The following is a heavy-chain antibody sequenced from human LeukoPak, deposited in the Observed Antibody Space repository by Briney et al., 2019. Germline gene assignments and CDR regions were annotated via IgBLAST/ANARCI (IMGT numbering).Heavy chain of an antibody. CDR1: GFTVSTNY. D-gene: IGHD2-2*01. CDR3: AKDRRNYQLLPLFDY. CDR2: IYSGGTT. Sequence: GGSLRLSCAASGFTVSTNYMNWVRQAPGKGLEWVSVIYSGGTTYYADSVKGRFTISRDNSKNTLYLQMNSLRAEDTAVYYCAKDRRNYQLLPLFDYWGQGTLVTVSS. V-gene: IGHV3-53*01. J-gene: IGHJ4*02.